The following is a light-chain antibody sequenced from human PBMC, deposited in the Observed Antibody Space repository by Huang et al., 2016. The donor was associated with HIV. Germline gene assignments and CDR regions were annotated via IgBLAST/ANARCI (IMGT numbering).Light chain of an antibody. J-gene: IGKJ4*01. Sequence: EIVMTQSPATLSVSPGQRVTLSCRANRSVSTNLAWYQQRHGQAPRLLIYGSSTRAPCIPARFSGSGSGTDFSLTISSLQSEDFALYYCHQYNNWLLSFGGGPRV. V-gene: IGKV3-15*01. CDR2: GSS. CDR3: HQYNNWLLS. CDR1: RSVSTN.